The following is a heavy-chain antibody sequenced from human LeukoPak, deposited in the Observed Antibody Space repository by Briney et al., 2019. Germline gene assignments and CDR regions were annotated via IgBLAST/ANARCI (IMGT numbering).Heavy chain of an antibody. D-gene: IGHD5-12*01. V-gene: IGHV3-7*01. CDR3: ARVEYSGWNLEY. Sequence: PGGSLRLSXAASGFTFRSYWMSWVRQAPGKGLEWVANINQGGSVQYYMDSVKGRFTISRDDAKNSLYVQMNSLRDEDTAVYHCARVEYSGWNLEYWGQGTLVTVSS. CDR1: GFTFRSYW. J-gene: IGHJ4*02. CDR2: INQGGSVQ.